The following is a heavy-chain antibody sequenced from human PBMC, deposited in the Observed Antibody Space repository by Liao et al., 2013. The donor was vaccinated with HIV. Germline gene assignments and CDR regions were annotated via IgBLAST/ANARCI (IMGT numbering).Heavy chain of an antibody. CDR3: ARGGGYSYRNSFDY. V-gene: IGHV4-39*07. J-gene: IGHJ4*02. CDR2: IFYSGST. Sequence: QLQLQESGPGLVKPSETLSLTCTVSGGSISSSNFYWDWIRQPPGKGLEWIGTIFYSGSTYYNPSLKSRVTLSVDTSKNQFSLKLSSVTAADTAVYYCARGGGYSYRNSFDYWGQGTLVTVSS. CDR1: GGSISSSNFY. D-gene: IGHD5-18*01.